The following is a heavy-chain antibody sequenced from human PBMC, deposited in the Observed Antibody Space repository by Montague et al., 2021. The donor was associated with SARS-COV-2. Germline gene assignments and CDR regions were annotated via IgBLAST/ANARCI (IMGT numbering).Heavy chain of an antibody. D-gene: IGHD5-24*01. J-gene: IGHJ4*02. CDR2: ISEIGST. CDR3: ARLQRGRRLMDY. Sequence: SETLSLTCTVSGGSINNYYCGWIRQPPGTALEYISYISEIGSTHRNPALKSRVTISVYPARNQFYLDVNSVTAADTAVYYCARLQRGRRLMDYWGQGTLVAVPS. V-gene: IGHV4-59*01. CDR1: GGSINNYY.